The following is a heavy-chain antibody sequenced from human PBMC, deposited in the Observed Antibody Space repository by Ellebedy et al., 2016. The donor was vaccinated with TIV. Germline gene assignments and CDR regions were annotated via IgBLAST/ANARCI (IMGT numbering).Heavy chain of an antibody. CDR1: GFTFSSYG. CDR3: ARPRGGVGASPDY. D-gene: IGHD1-26*01. J-gene: IGHJ4*02. CDR2: ISYDGSNK. Sequence: GESLKISXAASGFTFSSYGMHWVRQAPGKGLEWVAVISYDGSNKYYADSVKGRFTISRDNSKNTLYLQMNSLRAEDTAVYYCARPRGGVGASPDYWGQGTLVTVSS. V-gene: IGHV3-30*03.